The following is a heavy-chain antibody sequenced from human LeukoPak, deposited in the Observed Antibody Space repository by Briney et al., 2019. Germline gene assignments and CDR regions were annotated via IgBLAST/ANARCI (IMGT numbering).Heavy chain of an antibody. Sequence: SQTLSLTCTVSGGSISSGSYYWRWIRQPAGTGLEWIGRIYTSGSTNYNPSLKSRVTISVDTSKNQFSLKLSSVTAADTAVYYCARSGYYYDSSGYYYKYFDYWGQGTLVTVSS. CDR2: IYTSGST. CDR1: GGSISSGSYY. J-gene: IGHJ4*02. D-gene: IGHD3-22*01. CDR3: ARSGYYYDSSGYYYKYFDY. V-gene: IGHV4-61*02.